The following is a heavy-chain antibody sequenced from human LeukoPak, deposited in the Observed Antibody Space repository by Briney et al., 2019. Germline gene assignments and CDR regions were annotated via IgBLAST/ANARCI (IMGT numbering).Heavy chain of an antibody. D-gene: IGHD5-18*01. Sequence: PGGSLRLSCAASGFTFSSYAMHWVRQAPGKGLEWVAFIKGDGSAKKYVDSVKGRFTISRDNAKNSLFLQMNSLRAEDTAVYYCARDRGWIQHDIWGQGTMATVSS. CDR1: GFTFSSYA. CDR2: IKGDGSAK. V-gene: IGHV3-7*01. CDR3: ARDRGWIQHDI. J-gene: IGHJ3*02.